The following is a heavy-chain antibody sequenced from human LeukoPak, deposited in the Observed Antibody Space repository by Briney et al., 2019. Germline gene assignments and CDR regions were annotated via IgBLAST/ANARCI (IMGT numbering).Heavy chain of an antibody. Sequence: SETLSLTCTVSGYSISSGYYWSWIRQPPGKGLEWIGEINHSGSTNYNPSLKSRVTISVDTSKNQFSLKLSSVTAADTAVYYCARETGYYDSSGYYYGLDFDYWGQGTQVTVSS. CDR2: INHSGST. CDR3: ARETGYYDSSGYYYGLDFDY. V-gene: IGHV4-38-2*02. J-gene: IGHJ4*02. CDR1: GYSISSGYY. D-gene: IGHD3-22*01.